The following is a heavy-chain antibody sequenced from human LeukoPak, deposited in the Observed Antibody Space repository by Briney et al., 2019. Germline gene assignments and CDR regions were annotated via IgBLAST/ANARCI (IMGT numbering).Heavy chain of an antibody. Sequence: SETLSLTCAVYGGSFSGYYWGWIRQPPGKGLEWIGSIYYSGSTYYNPSLKSRVTISVDTSKNQFSLKLSSVTAADTAVYYCARGTTVAAVLGYYYMDVWGKGTTVTVSS. CDR3: ARGTTVAAVLGYYYMDV. D-gene: IGHD6-19*01. CDR1: GGSFSGYY. J-gene: IGHJ6*03. CDR2: IYYSGST. V-gene: IGHV4-34*01.